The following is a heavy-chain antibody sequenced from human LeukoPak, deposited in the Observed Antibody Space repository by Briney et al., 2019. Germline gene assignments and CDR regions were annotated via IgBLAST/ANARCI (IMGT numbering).Heavy chain of an antibody. D-gene: IGHD3-9*01. CDR1: GGTFSSYA. Sequence: GASVNVSCKASGGTFSSYAISWVRQAPGQGLEWMGRIIPILGIANYAQKFQGRVTITADKSTSTAYMELSSLRSEDTAVYYCASGNYDILTGYPNWFDPWGQGTLVTVSS. CDR3: ASGNYDILTGYPNWFDP. V-gene: IGHV1-69*04. J-gene: IGHJ5*02. CDR2: IIPILGIA.